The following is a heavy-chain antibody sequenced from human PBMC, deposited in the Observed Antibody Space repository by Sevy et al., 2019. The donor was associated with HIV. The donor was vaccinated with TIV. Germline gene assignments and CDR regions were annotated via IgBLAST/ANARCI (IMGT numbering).Heavy chain of an antibody. J-gene: IGHJ4*02. Sequence: GGSLRLSCAASGFTFSSYAMSWVRQAPGKGLEWVSAISGSGGSTYYADSVKGRFTISRDNSKNTLYLQMNSLRAEDTAVYYCAKDRLVSGGVTSPLFDYWGQGTLVTVSS. CDR1: GFTFSSYA. CDR2: ISGSGGST. V-gene: IGHV3-23*01. CDR3: AKDRLVSGGVTSPLFDY. D-gene: IGHD3-16*01.